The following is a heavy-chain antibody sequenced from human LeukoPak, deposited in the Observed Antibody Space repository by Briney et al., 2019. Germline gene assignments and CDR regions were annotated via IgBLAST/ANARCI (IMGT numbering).Heavy chain of an antibody. V-gene: IGHV4-59*01. J-gene: IGHJ4*02. Sequence: SETLSLTCTVSGGSISSYYWSWIRQPPGKGLEWIGYIYYSGSTNYNPSLKSRVTISVDTSKNQFSLKLSSVTAADTAVYYCARDRGTGTDYWGQGTLVTVSS. CDR2: IYYSGST. D-gene: IGHD1-1*01. CDR1: GGSISSYY. CDR3: ARDRGTGTDY.